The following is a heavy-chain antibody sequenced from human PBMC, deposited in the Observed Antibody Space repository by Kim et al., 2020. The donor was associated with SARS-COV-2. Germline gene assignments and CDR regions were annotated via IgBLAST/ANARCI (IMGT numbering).Heavy chain of an antibody. V-gene: IGHV4-31*03. J-gene: IGHJ4*02. CDR3: ARDVGSDSYGPFDY. Sequence: SETLSLTCTVSGGSISSGGYYWSWIRQHPGKGLEWIGYIYYSGSTYYNPSLKSRVTISVDTSKNQFSLKLSSVTAADTAVYYCARDVGSDSYGPFDYWGQGTLVTVSS. CDR1: GGSISSGGYY. CDR2: IYYSGST. D-gene: IGHD5-18*01.